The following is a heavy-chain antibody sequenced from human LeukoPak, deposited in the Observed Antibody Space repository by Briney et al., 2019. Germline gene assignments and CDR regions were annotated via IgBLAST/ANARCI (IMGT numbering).Heavy chain of an antibody. CDR2: ISWNSGSI. D-gene: IGHD5-18*01. CDR1: GFTFDDYA. J-gene: IGHJ4*02. Sequence: PGGSLRLSCAAPGFTFDDYAMHWVRQAPGKGLEWVSGISWNSGSIGYADSVKGRFTISRDNAKNSLYLQMNSLRAEDTALYYCARVDTAMFYFDYWGQGTLVTVSS. CDR3: ARVDTAMFYFDY. V-gene: IGHV3-9*01.